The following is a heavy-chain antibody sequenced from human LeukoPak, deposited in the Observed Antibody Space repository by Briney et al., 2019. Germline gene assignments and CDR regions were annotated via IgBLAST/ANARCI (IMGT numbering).Heavy chain of an antibody. D-gene: IGHD6-19*01. J-gene: IGHJ4*02. CDR1: GFSLSASGMC. V-gene: IGHV2-70*11. Sequence: SGPALVKPTQTLTLTCTFSGFSLSASGMCVSWIRHPPGKALEWLARIDWDDDKYYSTSLKTRLTISKDTSKNQVVLTMTNMDPVDTATYYCARIRSNQWLAFDYWGQGTLVTVSS. CDR2: IDWDDDK. CDR3: ARIRSNQWLAFDY.